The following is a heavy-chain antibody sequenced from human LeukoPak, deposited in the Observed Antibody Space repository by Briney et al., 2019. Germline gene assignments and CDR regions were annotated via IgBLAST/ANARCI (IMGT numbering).Heavy chain of an antibody. J-gene: IGHJ4*02. Sequence: PGGSLRLACAASGFTFDDYGMSWVRQAPGKGLEWVSGINWNGGSTGYADSVKGRFTISRDNAKNSLYLQMNSLRAEDTALYYCARGTLKAAATDFDYWGQGTLVTVSS. D-gene: IGHD6-13*01. V-gene: IGHV3-20*04. CDR1: GFTFDDYG. CDR2: INWNGGST. CDR3: ARGTLKAAATDFDY.